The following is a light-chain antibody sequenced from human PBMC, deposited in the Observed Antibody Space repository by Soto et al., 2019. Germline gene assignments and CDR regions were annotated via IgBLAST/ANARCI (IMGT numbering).Light chain of an antibody. CDR2: AAS. CDR3: QQSYSTPIT. CDR1: QRISSY. Sequence: DIQMTQSPSSLSASVGDRVTITCRASQRISSYLSWYQQKPGTAPKLLIYAASSLQSGVPSRFSGSGSGTDFTLTISSLQPEDFATYHCQQSYSTPITFGQGTRLEI. J-gene: IGKJ5*01. V-gene: IGKV1-39*01.